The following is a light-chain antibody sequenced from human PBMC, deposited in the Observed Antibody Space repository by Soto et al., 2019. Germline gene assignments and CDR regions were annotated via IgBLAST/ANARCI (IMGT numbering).Light chain of an antibody. Sequence: SVLTQPPSVSGAPGQRVTISCTGTSSNIGAGYDVHWYQHLPGTAPKLLIYGNSDRPSGVPDRFSGSKSGTSASLAITGLQAEDEADYYCQSYDTSLSGSVFGRGTKVTVL. J-gene: IGLJ2*01. CDR3: QSYDTSLSGSV. V-gene: IGLV1-40*01. CDR2: GNS. CDR1: SSNIGAGYD.